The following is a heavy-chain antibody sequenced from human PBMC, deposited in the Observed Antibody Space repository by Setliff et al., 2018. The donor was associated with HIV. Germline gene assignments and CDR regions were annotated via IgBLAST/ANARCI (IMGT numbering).Heavy chain of an antibody. CDR3: TRRGWNGYKAFDY. CDR2: INHSGSI. V-gene: IGHV4-34*01. J-gene: IGHJ4*02. CDR1: GESLSDYS. Sequence: SETLSLTCAVYGESLSDYSWNWIRQPPGKGLEWIGEINHSGSINYNPSLKSRVTVSVDTSKKHFSLKLGSVTAADTAVYYCTRRGWNGYKAFDYWGQGTPVTVSS. D-gene: IGHD5-12*01.